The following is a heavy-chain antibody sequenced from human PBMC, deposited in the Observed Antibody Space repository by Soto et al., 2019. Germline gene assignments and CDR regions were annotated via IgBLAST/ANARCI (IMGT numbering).Heavy chain of an antibody. Sequence: EVQLVESGGGLVQPGGSLRLSCAASGFTVSSNYMSWVRQAPGKGLEWVSVIYSGGSTYYADSVKGRFTISRDNSKNTLYLQMNSLRAEDTAVYYCARDLWGYCSSTSCGKEAYYYYMDVWGKGTTVTVSS. J-gene: IGHJ6*03. D-gene: IGHD2-2*01. CDR2: IYSGGST. CDR1: GFTVSSNY. V-gene: IGHV3-66*01. CDR3: ARDLWGYCSSTSCGKEAYYYYMDV.